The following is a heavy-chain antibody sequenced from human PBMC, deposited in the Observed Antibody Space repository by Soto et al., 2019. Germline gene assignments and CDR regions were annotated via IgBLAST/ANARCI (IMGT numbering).Heavy chain of an antibody. V-gene: IGHV3-30*04. J-gene: IGHJ4*02. CDR1: GFTLSTYV. D-gene: IGHD2-15*01. CDR3: ARAIAAGSLGRGYLDR. Sequence: QVQLVESGGGVVQPGRSLRLSCAASGFTLSTYVMYWVRRSAGKGLEWVAIILNDGSDTYYADSVRGRLTVSRDDSKNTLDLQMNSLRVEDTAIYYCARAIAAGSLGRGYLDRWGQGTLVTVSS. CDR2: ILNDGSDT.